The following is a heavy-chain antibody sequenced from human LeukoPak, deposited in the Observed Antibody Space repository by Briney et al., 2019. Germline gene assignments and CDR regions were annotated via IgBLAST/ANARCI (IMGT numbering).Heavy chain of an antibody. D-gene: IGHD3-16*02. J-gene: IGHJ4*02. CDR3: ARGRYSRDYVWGSYRFVY. V-gene: IGHV4-34*01. Sequence: SETLSFTCAAHGGSLNGYYWNWIRQPPGKGLGWIGEINHSGSTNYNPSLKSRVTISVDTSKNQFSLMLSSVTAADTAVYYCARGRYSRDYVWGSYRFVYWGQGTLVTVSS. CDR1: GGSLNGYY. CDR2: INHSGST.